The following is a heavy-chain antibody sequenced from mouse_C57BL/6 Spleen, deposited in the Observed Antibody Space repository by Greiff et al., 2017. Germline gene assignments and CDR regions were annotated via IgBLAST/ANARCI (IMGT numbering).Heavy chain of an antibody. V-gene: IGHV3-1*01. CDR1: GYSITSGYD. D-gene: IGHD1-1*01. Sequence: EVQVVESGPGMVKPSQSLSLTCTVTGYSITSGYDWHWIRHFPGNKLEWMGYISYSGSTNYNPSLKSRISITHDTSKNHFFLKLNSVTTEDTATYYCARDPYYYGTWYFDVWGTGTTVTVSS. CDR3: ARDPYYYGTWYFDV. CDR2: ISYSGST. J-gene: IGHJ1*03.